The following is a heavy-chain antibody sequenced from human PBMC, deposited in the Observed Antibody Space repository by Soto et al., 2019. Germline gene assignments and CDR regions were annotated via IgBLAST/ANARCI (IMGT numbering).Heavy chain of an antibody. CDR1: GYTFTSYG. CDR3: ASAASATAILHDAFDI. J-gene: IGHJ3*02. Sequence: QVQLVQSGAEVKKPGASVKVSCKASGYTFTSYGISWVRQAPGQGLEWMGWISAYNGNTNYAQKLQGRVTMTTDTSTSTAYMELRSLRSDHTAVYYCASAASATAILHDAFDIWGQGPMVTVSS. D-gene: IGHD2-2*02. CDR2: ISAYNGNT. V-gene: IGHV1-18*01.